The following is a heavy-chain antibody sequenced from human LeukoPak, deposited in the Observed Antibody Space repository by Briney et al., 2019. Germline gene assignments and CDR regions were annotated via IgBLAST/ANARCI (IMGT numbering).Heavy chain of an antibody. D-gene: IGHD6-13*01. CDR2: INSDGSST. Sequence: GGSLRLSCAASGFTFSSYWMHWVRQAPGKGLVWVSRINSDGSSTSYADSVKGRFTISRDNAKNTLYLQMNSLRAEDTAVYYCAKGRIAVGCRKNWFDPWGQGTLVTVSS. V-gene: IGHV3-74*01. CDR3: AKGRIAVGCRKNWFDP. CDR1: GFTFSSYW. J-gene: IGHJ5*02.